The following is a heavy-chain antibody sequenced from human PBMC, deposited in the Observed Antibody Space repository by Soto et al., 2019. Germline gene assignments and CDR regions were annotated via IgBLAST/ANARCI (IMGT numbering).Heavy chain of an antibody. CDR2: IYYSGST. CDR1: GGSVSSGSYY. J-gene: IGHJ4*02. V-gene: IGHV4-61*01. D-gene: IGHD3-16*01. CDR3: ARVRLRISAYYFDY. Sequence: PSETLSLTCTVSGGSVSSGSYYLSWIRQPPGKGLEWIGYIYYSGSTNYNPSLKSRVTISVDTSKNQFSLKLSSVTAADTAVYYCARVRLRISAYYFDYWGQGTLVTVS.